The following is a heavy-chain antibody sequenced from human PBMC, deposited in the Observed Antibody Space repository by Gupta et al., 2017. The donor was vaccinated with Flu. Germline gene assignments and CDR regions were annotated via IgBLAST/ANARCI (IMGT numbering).Heavy chain of an antibody. CDR3: ARDLYSSSSDYYYYGMDV. J-gene: IGHJ6*02. Sequence: QVQLVESGGGVGQPGRSLRLSCAASGFTFSSYGMHWVRQAPGKGLEWVAVIWYDGSNKYYADSVKGRFTISRDNSKNTLYLQMNSLRAEDTAVYYCARDLYSSSSDYYYYGMDVWGQGTTVTVSS. D-gene: IGHD6-6*01. CDR1: GFTFSSYG. CDR2: IWYDGSNK. V-gene: IGHV3-33*01.